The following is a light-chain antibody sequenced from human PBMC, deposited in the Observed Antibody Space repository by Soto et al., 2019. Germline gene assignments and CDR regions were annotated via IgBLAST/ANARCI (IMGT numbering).Light chain of an antibody. J-gene: IGKJ1*01. CDR1: QSISSY. CDR2: AAS. V-gene: IGKV1-39*01. CDR3: QQSYSTPPWT. Sequence: DIQMTQSPSSLSASVGDRVTITCRASQSISSYVNWYQQKPGKAPKLLIYAASSLQSGVPSRFSGSGSGTDFNLTISILQPEDGATYYCQQSYSTPPWTFSQGNKVESK.